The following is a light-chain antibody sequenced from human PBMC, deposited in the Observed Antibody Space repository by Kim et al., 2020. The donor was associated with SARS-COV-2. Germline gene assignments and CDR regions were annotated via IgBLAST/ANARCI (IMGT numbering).Light chain of an antibody. Sequence: SSELTQDPAVSVALGQTVRVTCQGDTLRIYYAAWYQQKPGQAPVLVIYGKNNRPSGIPDRFSGSSSGNTASLTITGAQAEDEAVYYCNSRASSDNLYV. J-gene: IGLJ1*01. V-gene: IGLV3-19*01. CDR2: GKN. CDR1: TLRIYY. CDR3: NSRASSDNLYV.